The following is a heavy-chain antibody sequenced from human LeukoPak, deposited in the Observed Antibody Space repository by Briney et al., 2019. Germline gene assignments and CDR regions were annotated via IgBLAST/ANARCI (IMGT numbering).Heavy chain of an antibody. CDR3: ARDPTMSRSDLYFDL. CDR2: ISGSGGST. Sequence: QPGGSLRLSCAASGFTFSSYAMTWVRQAPGKGLEWVSGISGSGGSTYYADSVRGRFTISRDNSKNTLYLQMNSLRAEDTAVYYCARDPTMSRSDLYFDLWGRGTLVTVSS. D-gene: IGHD3-22*01. J-gene: IGHJ2*01. CDR1: GFTFSSYA. V-gene: IGHV3-23*01.